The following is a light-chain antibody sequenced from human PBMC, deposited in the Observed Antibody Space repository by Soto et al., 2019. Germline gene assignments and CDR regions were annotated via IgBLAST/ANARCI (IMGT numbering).Light chain of an antibody. CDR2: EVS. J-gene: IGLJ1*01. CDR3: CSYAGSSTYV. CDR1: SSDVGSYNL. Sequence: QSALTQPASVSGSPGQSITISCTGTSSDVGSYNLVSWYQQHPGKAPKLMIYEVSKRPSGVSNRFSGSKSGNTASLTISGLAAEDEADYYCCSYAGSSTYVFGAGTKVTVL. V-gene: IGLV2-23*02.